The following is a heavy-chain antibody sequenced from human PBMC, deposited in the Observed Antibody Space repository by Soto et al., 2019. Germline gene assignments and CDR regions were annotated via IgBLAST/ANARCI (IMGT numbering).Heavy chain of an antibody. CDR1: GFTFGDYA. D-gene: IGHD1-1*01. Sequence: GSLRLSCTASGFTFGDYAMSWVRQAPGKGLEWVGFIRSKAYGGTTEYAASVKGRLTISRVDSKSIAYLQMNSLKTEDTAVYYCTQDEATRPGYWGQGTLVTVSS. CDR3: TQDEATRPGY. CDR2: IRSKAYGGTT. V-gene: IGHV3-49*04. J-gene: IGHJ4*02.